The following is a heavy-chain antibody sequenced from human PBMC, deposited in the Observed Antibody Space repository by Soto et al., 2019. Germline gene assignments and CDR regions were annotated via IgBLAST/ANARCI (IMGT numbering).Heavy chain of an antibody. CDR3: ARESRYCSGGSCYFLPGIDY. CDR1: GYTFTSYG. J-gene: IGHJ4*02. V-gene: IGHV1-18*01. D-gene: IGHD2-15*01. CDR2: ISAYNGNT. Sequence: ASVKVSCKASGYTFTSYGISWVRQAPGQGLEWMGWISAYNGNTNYVQKVQGRVTITTDTSTSTAYMELRSLRSEDTAVYYCARESRYCSGGSCYFLPGIDYWGQGTLVTVSS.